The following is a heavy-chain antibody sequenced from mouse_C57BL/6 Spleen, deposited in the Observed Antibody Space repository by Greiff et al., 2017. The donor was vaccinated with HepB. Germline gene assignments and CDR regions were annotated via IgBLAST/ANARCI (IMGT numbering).Heavy chain of an antibody. CDR1: GFTFSSYA. CDR3: AKGRLGYDYDRDWYFDV. CDR2: ISDGGSYT. D-gene: IGHD2-4*01. J-gene: IGHJ1*03. Sequence: EVKVVESGGGLVKPGGSLKLSCAASGFTFSSYAMSWVRQTPEKRLEWVATISDGGSYTYYPDNVKGRFTISRDNAKNNLYLQMSHLKSEDTAMYYCAKGRLGYDYDRDWYFDVWGTGTTVTVSS. V-gene: IGHV5-4*03.